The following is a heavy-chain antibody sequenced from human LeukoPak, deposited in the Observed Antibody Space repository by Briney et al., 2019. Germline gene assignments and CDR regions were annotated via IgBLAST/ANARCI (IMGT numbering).Heavy chain of an antibody. CDR3: ARSWAVAGTRDPYYFDY. J-gene: IGHJ4*02. CDR2: IIPIFGIA. Sequence: SVKVSCKASGGTFSSYAISWVRQAPGQGLEWMGRIIPIFGIANYAQKFQGRVTITADKSTSTAYMELSSLRSEDTAVYYCARSWAVAGTRDPYYFDYWGQGTLVTVSS. D-gene: IGHD6-19*01. CDR1: GGTFSSYA. V-gene: IGHV1-69*04.